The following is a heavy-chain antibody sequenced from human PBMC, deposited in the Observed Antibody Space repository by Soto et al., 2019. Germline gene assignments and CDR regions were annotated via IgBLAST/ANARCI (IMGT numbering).Heavy chain of an antibody. CDR3: ATSQLGEYFDN. D-gene: IGHD1-1*01. CDR1: GDSISSSLW. Sequence: SETLSLTCDVSGDSISSSLWWSWVRQTPGKGLEWIGEIYHSGSINYNPSLKSRVTISAGRSKNQFSLTLTAVTAADTAVYYCATSQLGEYFDNWGQGTLVTVSS. J-gene: IGHJ4*02. V-gene: IGHV4-4*02. CDR2: IYHSGSI.